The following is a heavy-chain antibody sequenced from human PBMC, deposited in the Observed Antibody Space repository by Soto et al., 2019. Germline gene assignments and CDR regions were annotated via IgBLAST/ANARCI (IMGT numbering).Heavy chain of an antibody. D-gene: IGHD3-22*01. CDR2: ISYDGSNK. CDR1: GFTFSSYG. J-gene: IGHJ4*02. Sequence: SGGSLRLSCAASGFTFSSYGMHWVRQAPGKGLEWVAVISYDGSNKYYADSVKGRFTISRDNSKNTLYLQMNSLRAEDTAVYYCAKGYYYDSSGIGYWGQGTLVTVSS. CDR3: AKGYYYDSSGIGY. V-gene: IGHV3-30*18.